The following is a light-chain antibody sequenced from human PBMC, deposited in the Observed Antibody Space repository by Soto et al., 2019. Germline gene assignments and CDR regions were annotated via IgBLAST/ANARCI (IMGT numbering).Light chain of an antibody. J-gene: IGLJ3*02. CDR1: SSDISGHNY. V-gene: IGLV2-8*01. CDR2: EVS. CDR3: SSYAGGNNWV. Sequence: QSALTQPPSASGSLGQSDTISCTGASSDISGHNYVSWYQQHPGKAPKLMIYEVSKPPSWVPDRFSASKSGNTASLTVSGLQAEDEAAYYCSSYAGGNNWVFGGGTKLTVL.